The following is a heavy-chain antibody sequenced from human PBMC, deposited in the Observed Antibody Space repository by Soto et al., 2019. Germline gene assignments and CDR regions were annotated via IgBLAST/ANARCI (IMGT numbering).Heavy chain of an antibody. J-gene: IGHJ4*02. CDR1: GVTFSSYD. Sequence: GGSLRLSCAASGVTFSSYDMHWVRQATGKGLERVSAIGTAGDTYYPGSVKGRFTISRENAKNSLYLQMNSLRAEDTAVYYCARARSSVCYNWGQGTLVTVSS. V-gene: IGHV3-13*01. D-gene: IGHD2-8*01. CDR2: IGTAGDT. CDR3: ARARSSVCYN.